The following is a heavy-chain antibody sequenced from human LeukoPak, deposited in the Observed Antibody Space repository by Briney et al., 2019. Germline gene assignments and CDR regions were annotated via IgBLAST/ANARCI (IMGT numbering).Heavy chain of an antibody. D-gene: IGHD3-10*01. CDR2: IIPIFGTA. V-gene: IGHV1-69*01. CDR3: ARDRVIMVRGVIGYGMDV. Sequence: GSSVKVSCKASGGTFSSYAISWVRQAPGQGLEWMGGIIPIFGTANYAQKFQGRVTITADESTSTAYMELSSLRSEDTAVYYCARDRVIMVRGVIGYGMDVWGKGTTVTVSS. CDR1: GGTFSSYA. J-gene: IGHJ6*04.